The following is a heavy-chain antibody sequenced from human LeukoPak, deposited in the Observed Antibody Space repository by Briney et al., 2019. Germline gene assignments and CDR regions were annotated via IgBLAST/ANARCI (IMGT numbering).Heavy chain of an antibody. CDR1: GGSISSYY. Sequence: PSETLSLTCTVSGGSISSYYWGWTRQPPGKGLEWIGSIYYSGSTYYNPSLKSRVTISVDTSKNQFSLKLSSVTAADTAVYYCAGKETYYDFWSGYSRDVWGKGTTVTVSS. V-gene: IGHV4-39*07. J-gene: IGHJ6*04. CDR3: AGKETYYDFWSGYSRDV. D-gene: IGHD3-3*01. CDR2: IYYSGST.